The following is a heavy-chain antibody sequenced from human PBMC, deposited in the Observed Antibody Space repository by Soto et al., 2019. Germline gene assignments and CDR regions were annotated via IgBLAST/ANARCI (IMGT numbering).Heavy chain of an antibody. J-gene: IGHJ4*02. CDR1: GGSIISTNW. Sequence: SETLSLTCAVSGGSIISTNWWSWVRQPPGKGLEWIGEIYLSGSTNYNPSLKSRVIISVDRSKNQFSLRLSAVTAADTAVYYCSRLPARQAGSYYFDSWGQGTLVTVSS. D-gene: IGHD3-10*01. CDR2: IYLSGST. V-gene: IGHV4-4*02. CDR3: SRLPARQAGSYYFDS.